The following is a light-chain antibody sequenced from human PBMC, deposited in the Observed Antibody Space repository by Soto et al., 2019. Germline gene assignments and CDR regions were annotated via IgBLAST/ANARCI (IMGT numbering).Light chain of an antibody. CDR3: NSKRGTILL. CDR2: EVT. J-gene: IGLJ2*01. Sequence: QSALTQPASVSGSPGQSITISCTGTGSDVGGSNYVSWYQQHPGKAPKLMIYEVTNRPSGVSNRFSGSKSGNTASLTISGLQAEDEADYCCNSKRGTILLFGGGTKVTVL. V-gene: IGLV2-14*01. CDR1: GSDVGGSNY.